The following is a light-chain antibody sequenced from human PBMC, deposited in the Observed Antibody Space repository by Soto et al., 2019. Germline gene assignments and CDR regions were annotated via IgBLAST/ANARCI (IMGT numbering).Light chain of an antibody. V-gene: IGKV1-17*01. CDR1: QDIGNE. CDR3: LQHKRYPLA. J-gene: IGKJ4*01. Sequence: DIQMTQSPSSLSASVGDRVTITCRASQDIGNELGWFQQKPGRAPKRLIYRASNLESGVPSRFSGSGSATEFTLTISSLQPEDFATYYCLQHKRYPLAFGGGTKVDIK. CDR2: RAS.